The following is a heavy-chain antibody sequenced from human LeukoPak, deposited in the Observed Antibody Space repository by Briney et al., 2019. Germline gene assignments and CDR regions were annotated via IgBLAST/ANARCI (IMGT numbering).Heavy chain of an antibody. Sequence: GASVKVPCKASGYTFTSYDINWVRQATGQGLEWMGWMNPNSGNTGYAQKFQGRVTMTRNTSISTAYMELSSLRSEDTAVYYCARSRLVLLWFGELLPDAFDIWGQGTMVTVSS. CDR3: ARSRLVLLWFGELLPDAFDI. CDR2: MNPNSGNT. CDR1: GYTFTSYD. J-gene: IGHJ3*02. D-gene: IGHD3-10*01. V-gene: IGHV1-8*01.